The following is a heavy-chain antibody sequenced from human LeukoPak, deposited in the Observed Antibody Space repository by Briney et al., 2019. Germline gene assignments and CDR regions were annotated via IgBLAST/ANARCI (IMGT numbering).Heavy chain of an antibody. D-gene: IGHD2-2*01. CDR1: GFTFSDYY. Sequence: GGSLRLSCAASGFTFSDYYMSWIRQAPGKGLEWVSYISSGGTTIYYADSVKGRLTISRDNAKNSLYLQMNSLKTEDTAEYYCSSGGYCNSTSCYGENWGQGTLVTVSS. J-gene: IGHJ4*02. CDR2: ISSGGTTI. V-gene: IGHV3-11*01. CDR3: SSGGYCNSTSCYGEN.